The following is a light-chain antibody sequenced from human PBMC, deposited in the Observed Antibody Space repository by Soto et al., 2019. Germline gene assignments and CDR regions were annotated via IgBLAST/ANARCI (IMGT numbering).Light chain of an antibody. CDR2: EVS. Sequence: QSVLTQPASVSGSPGQSITISCTGISSDVGGYNYVSWYQQHPGKAPKLIIYEVSDRPSGVSTRFSGSKSGNSASLTISGLQAEDAADYYCTSYTTSSTLSYVFGTGTKVTVL. J-gene: IGLJ1*01. CDR3: TSYTTSSTLSYV. CDR1: SSDVGGYNY. V-gene: IGLV2-14*01.